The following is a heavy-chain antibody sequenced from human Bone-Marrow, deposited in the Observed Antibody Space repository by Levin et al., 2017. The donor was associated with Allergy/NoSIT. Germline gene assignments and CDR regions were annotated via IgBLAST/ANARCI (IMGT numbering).Heavy chain of an antibody. CDR1: GFTFSSYG. Sequence: GGSLRLSCAASGFTFSSYGMHWVRQAPGKGLEWVAVIWNNERNKNNAASGKGRFTISRDNSKHTLYLQMNSLRAEDTAVYYCARDRLLDILTVSNWFDPWGQGTLVTVSS. CDR3: ARDRLLDILTVSNWFDP. D-gene: IGHD3-9*01. J-gene: IGHJ5*02. CDR2: IWNNERNK. V-gene: IGHV3-33*01.